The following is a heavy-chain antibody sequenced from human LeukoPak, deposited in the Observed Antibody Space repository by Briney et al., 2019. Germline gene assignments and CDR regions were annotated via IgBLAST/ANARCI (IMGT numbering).Heavy chain of an antibody. V-gene: IGHV1-2*02. J-gene: IGHJ4*02. CDR2: INPNSGGT. D-gene: IGHD5-12*01. CDR1: GYTFTGYY. Sequence: EASVKVSCKASGYTFTGYYMHWVRQAPGQGLAWMGWINPNSGGTNYAQKFQGRVTMTRDTSISTAYMELSRLRSDDTAVYYCARSQYSGYDFDYWGQGTLVTVSS. CDR3: ARSQYSGYDFDY.